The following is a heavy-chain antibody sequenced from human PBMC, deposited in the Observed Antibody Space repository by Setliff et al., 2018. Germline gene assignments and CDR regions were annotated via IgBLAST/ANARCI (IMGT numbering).Heavy chain of an antibody. CDR2: ISGSGGST. CDR1: GFTFSSYA. Sequence: GGSLRLSCAASGFTFSSYAMSWVRQAPGKGLEWVSAISGSGGSTYYADSVKGRFSISRDNSQNTLYLQMNSLSPEDTALYYCASSSGGNYEAYFDYWGQGTLVTVSS. D-gene: IGHD2-15*01. V-gene: IGHV3-23*01. J-gene: IGHJ4*02. CDR3: ASSSGGNYEAYFDY.